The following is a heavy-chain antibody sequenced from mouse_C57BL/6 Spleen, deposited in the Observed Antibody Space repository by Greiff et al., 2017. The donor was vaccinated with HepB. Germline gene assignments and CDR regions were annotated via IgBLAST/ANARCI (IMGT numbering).Heavy chain of an antibody. J-gene: IGHJ2*01. V-gene: IGHV5-4*01. CDR3: ASGLTGNGYFDY. CDR2: ISDGGSYT. CDR1: GFTFSSYA. D-gene: IGHD4-1*01. Sequence: DVQLVESGGGLVKPGGSLKLSCAASGFTFSSYAMSWVRQTPEKRLEWVATISDGGSYTYYPDNVKGRFTISRDNAKNNLYLQMSHLKSEDTAMYYWASGLTGNGYFDYWGQGTTLTVSS.